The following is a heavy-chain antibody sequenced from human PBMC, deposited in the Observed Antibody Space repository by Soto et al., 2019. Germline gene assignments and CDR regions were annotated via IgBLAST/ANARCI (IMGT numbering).Heavy chain of an antibody. V-gene: IGHV1-24*01. CDR3: ATDRWFGELLEAPPRARFDP. CDR2: FDPEDGET. J-gene: IGHJ5*02. CDR1: GYTLTELS. D-gene: IGHD3-10*01. Sequence: ASVKVSCKVSGYTLTELSMHWVRQAPGKGLEWMGGFDPEDGETIYAQKFQGRVTMTEDTSTDTAYMELSSLRSEDTAVYYCATDRWFGELLEAPPRARFDPWGQGTLVTVSS.